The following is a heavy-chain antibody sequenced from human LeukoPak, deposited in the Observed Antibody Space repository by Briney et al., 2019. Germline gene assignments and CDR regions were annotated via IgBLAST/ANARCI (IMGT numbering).Heavy chain of an antibody. CDR3: AKSTVAAPNYYYALDV. Sequence: GGPLRLSCEVSEFTFSSYAMSWVRQAPGKGLEWVSAISDGDDSTSYADSVKGRFSISRDNSKNTLYLQMNSLRAEDTAVYHCAKSTVAAPNYYYALDVWGQGTTVTVSS. D-gene: IGHD6-19*01. V-gene: IGHV3-23*01. CDR1: EFTFSSYA. CDR2: ISDGDDST. J-gene: IGHJ6*02.